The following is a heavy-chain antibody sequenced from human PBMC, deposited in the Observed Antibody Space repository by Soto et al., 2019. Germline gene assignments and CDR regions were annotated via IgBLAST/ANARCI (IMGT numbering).Heavy chain of an antibody. Sequence: SETLSLTCAVSSGSISSSNWWSWVRQPPGKGLEWIGEIYHSGSTNYNPSLKSRVTISVDKSKNQFSLKLSSVTAADTAVYYCARSGYFDWLLRDAFDIWGQGTMVTVSS. J-gene: IGHJ3*02. CDR2: IYHSGST. V-gene: IGHV4-4*02. D-gene: IGHD3-9*01. CDR1: SGSISSSNW. CDR3: ARSGYFDWLLRDAFDI.